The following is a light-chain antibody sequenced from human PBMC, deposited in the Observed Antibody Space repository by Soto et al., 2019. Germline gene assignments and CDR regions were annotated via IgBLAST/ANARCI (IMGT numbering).Light chain of an antibody. CDR3: QQSYSTPYT. Sequence: DIQMTQSPSSLSASVGDRVTITCRASQSISSYLNWYQQKPGKAPKLLIYAASSLQSGVPSRFSGSGSGTDHTLTLSSLQPEDFATYYCQQSYSTPYTFGQGNKLEIK. CDR2: AAS. CDR1: QSISSY. J-gene: IGKJ2*01. V-gene: IGKV1-39*01.